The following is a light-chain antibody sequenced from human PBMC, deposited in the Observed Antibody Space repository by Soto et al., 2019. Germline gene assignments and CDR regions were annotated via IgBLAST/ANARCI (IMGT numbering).Light chain of an antibody. CDR2: AAS. V-gene: IGKV1-39*01. J-gene: IGKJ4*01. CDR1: QSISSY. CDR3: LHHNSFPLA. Sequence: HVTQSPSCLSASVGDRGTITCRASQSISSYLNWYQQKPGKAPKLLIYAASSLQSGVPSRFSGSGSGTEFTLTISILQPEDFATYYCLHHNSFPLAFGEGTKVDI.